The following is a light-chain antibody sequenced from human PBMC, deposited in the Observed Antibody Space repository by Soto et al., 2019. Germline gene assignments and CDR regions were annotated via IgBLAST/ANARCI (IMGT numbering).Light chain of an antibody. CDR3: QQYDSYSSGP. J-gene: IGKJ1*01. Sequence: DIQITQSASTLSGSVGDRVTITCRASQTISSWLAWYQQKPGKAPKLLIYKASTLKSGVPSRFSGSGSGTEFTLTISSLQPDDFATYYCQQYDSYSSGPFGQGTKVDIK. V-gene: IGKV1-5*03. CDR2: KAS. CDR1: QTISSW.